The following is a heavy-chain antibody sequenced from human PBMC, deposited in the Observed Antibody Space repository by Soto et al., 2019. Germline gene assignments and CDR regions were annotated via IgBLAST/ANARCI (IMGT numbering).Heavy chain of an antibody. CDR3: AREFTYYYDSSGPYYYGMDV. CDR1: GYTFTSYG. J-gene: IGHJ6*02. CDR2: IGAYNGNT. V-gene: IGHV1-18*01. Sequence: ASVKVSCKASGYTFTSYGISWVRQAPGQGLEWMGWIGAYNGNTNYAQKLQGRVTMTRDTSTSTVYMELSSLRSEDTAVYYCAREFTYYYDSSGPYYYGMDVWGQGTTVTVSS. D-gene: IGHD3-22*01.